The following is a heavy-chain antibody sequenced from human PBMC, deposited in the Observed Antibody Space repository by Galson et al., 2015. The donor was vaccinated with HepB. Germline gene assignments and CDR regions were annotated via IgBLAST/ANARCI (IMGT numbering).Heavy chain of an antibody. Sequence: SLRLSCAASGFTFRSYAMSWVRQAPGKGLEWVSAISGSGGSTDYADSVKGRFTISRDNSKNTLYLQMNSLRAEDTAVYYCAKGPVLRYFDWLSPPGNWFDPWVQRTLFTVSS. J-gene: IGHJ5*02. D-gene: IGHD3-9*01. CDR3: AKGPVLRYFDWLSPPGNWFDP. V-gene: IGHV3-23*01. CDR1: GFTFRSYA. CDR2: ISGSGGST.